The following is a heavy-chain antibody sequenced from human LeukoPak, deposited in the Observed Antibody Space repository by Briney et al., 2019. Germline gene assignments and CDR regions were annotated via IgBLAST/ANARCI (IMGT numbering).Heavy chain of an antibody. CDR2: INSDSGGT. D-gene: IGHD4-17*01. V-gene: IGHV1-2*02. Sequence: ASVKVSCKASGYTFTGYYIDWVRQAPGQGLECMGWINSDSGGTNYAQKFQGRVTMTRDTSTSTAYMDLSSLRSDDTAFYYCARDTITVTTPYFDYWGQGALVTVPS. CDR1: GYTFTGYY. J-gene: IGHJ4*02. CDR3: ARDTITVTTPYFDY.